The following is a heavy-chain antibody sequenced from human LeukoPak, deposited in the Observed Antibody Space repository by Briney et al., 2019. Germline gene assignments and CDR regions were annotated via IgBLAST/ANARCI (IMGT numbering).Heavy chain of an antibody. CDR1: GFTLRTYW. D-gene: IGHD1-26*01. CDR2: IKRDGSEK. J-gene: IGHJ3*02. CDR3: ARDSGSIDAFDI. V-gene: IGHV3-7*01. Sequence: GGSLRLSCAASGFTLRTYWMSWVRQAPGKGLEWVASIKRDGSEKYYVDSVKGRFTISRDNAKNSLYLQMNSLRAEDTAVYYCARDSGSIDAFDIWGQGTMVTVSS.